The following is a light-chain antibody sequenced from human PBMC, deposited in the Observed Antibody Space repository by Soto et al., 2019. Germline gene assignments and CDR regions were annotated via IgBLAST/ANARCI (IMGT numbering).Light chain of an antibody. CDR2: GAS. V-gene: IGKV3-15*01. Sequence: EIAMTQSPDPLTVSPGDRATLSCRASQGVRSDLAWYQQKAGQSPRLLIYGASTRAAETPARFSGSGSETEFTLTISSLQSEDFAVYYCQQYSKWPLTFGGGTKVDIK. CDR3: QQYSKWPLT. J-gene: IGKJ4*01. CDR1: QGVRSD.